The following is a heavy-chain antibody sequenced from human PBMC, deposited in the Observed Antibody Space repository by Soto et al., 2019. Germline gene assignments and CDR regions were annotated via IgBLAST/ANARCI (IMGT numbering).Heavy chain of an antibody. CDR1: GGAISGYY. Sequence: SETLSLTCTVTGGAISGYYWTWIRQSAGEGLEWIGRIYSSGSTNYNPSLKSRVTISLDTSMNYFSLRLSSVTTADTALYYCARTTAVPNTLRSRYFFDYWGQGTLVTVSS. CDR2: IYSSGST. CDR3: ARTTAVPNTLRSRYFFDY. V-gene: IGHV4-4*07. J-gene: IGHJ4*02. D-gene: IGHD4-17*01.